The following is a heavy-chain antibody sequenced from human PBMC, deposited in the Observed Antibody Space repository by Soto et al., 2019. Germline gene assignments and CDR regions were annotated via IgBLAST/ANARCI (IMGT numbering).Heavy chain of an antibody. CDR2: INPSGGST. Sequence: GASVKVSCKASGYTFTSYAMHCVRQAPGQRLEWMGWINPSGGSTSYAQKFQGRVTMTRDTSTSTVYMELSSLRSEDTAVYYCAREGYMTTVVAEFDYWGQGTLVTVSS. V-gene: IGHV1-46*03. CDR3: AREGYMTTVVAEFDY. CDR1: GYTFTSYA. D-gene: IGHD4-17*01. J-gene: IGHJ4*02.